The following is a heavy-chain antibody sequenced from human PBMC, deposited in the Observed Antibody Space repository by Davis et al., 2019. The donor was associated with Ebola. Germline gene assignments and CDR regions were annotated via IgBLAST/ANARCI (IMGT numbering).Heavy chain of an antibody. CDR1: EFTFSSYV. CDR3: AKSGLSFGVVKYHYGMDV. J-gene: IGHJ6*04. Sequence: GESLKISCAASEFTFSSYVMHWVRQAPGKGLEWVSAISGSGGSTYYADSVKGRFTISRDNSKNTLYLQMNSLRAEDTAVYYCAKSGLSFGVVKYHYGMDVWGKGTTVTVSS. D-gene: IGHD3-3*01. CDR2: ISGSGGST. V-gene: IGHV3-23*01.